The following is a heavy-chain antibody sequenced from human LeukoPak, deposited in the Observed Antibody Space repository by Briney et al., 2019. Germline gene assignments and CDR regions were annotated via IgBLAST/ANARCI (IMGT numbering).Heavy chain of an antibody. J-gene: IGHJ4*02. D-gene: IGHD6-19*01. CDR2: ISSSGSTR. V-gene: IGHV3-48*04. CDR1: GFTFSTSW. CDR3: ATMTVASPFDY. Sequence: GGSLRLSCAASGFTFSTSWMTWVRQAPGKGLEWVSYISSSGSTRYYADSVKGRFTISRDNAKNSLYLQMNSLRAEDTAVYYCATMTVASPFDYWGQGTLVTVSS.